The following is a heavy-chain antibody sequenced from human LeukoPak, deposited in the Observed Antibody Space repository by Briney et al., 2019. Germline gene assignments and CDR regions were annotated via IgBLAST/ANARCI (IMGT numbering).Heavy chain of an antibody. CDR1: GYTFISYG. V-gene: IGHV1-2*06. D-gene: IGHD5-12*01. CDR3: ARVRSDYAGFDI. Sequence: ASVKVSCKASGYTFISYGISWVRQAPGQGLEWMGRINPNSGGTNYAQKFQGRVTMTRDTSISTAYMELSRLRSDDTAVYYCARVRSDYAGFDIWGQGTMVTVSS. CDR2: INPNSGGT. J-gene: IGHJ3*02.